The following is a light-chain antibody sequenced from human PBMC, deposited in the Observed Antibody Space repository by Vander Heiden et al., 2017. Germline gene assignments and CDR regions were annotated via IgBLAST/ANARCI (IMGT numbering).Light chain of an antibody. CDR3: SSYTSSSTRV. J-gene: IGLJ1*01. Sequence: QSALTHPPSVSPSPGQAVTITCTGTSGDVGGYNYVSWYQQHPGKAPKLMIYDVSNRPAGVSKRFSGSKSGNTASLTIAGLQAEDEADYYCSSYTSSSTRVFGTGTKVTVL. CDR1: SGDVGGYNY. V-gene: IGLV2-14*01. CDR2: DVS.